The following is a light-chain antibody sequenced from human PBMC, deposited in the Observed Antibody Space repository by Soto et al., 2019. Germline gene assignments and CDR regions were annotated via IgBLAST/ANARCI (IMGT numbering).Light chain of an antibody. Sequence: RASQSVSSKLAWFQRKPGQAPSLVIYGVSTRATGIPARFSGSGSGTDFTLTISSLEPEDFAVYYCQQRSNWPPITFGQGTRLEIK. J-gene: IGKJ5*01. CDR3: QQRSNWPPIT. CDR2: GVS. CDR1: QSVSSK. V-gene: IGKV3-11*01.